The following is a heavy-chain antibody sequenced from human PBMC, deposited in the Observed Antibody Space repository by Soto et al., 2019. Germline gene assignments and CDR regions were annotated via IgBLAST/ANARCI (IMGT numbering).Heavy chain of an antibody. Sequence: SETLSLTCTVSGGSISSGGYYWSWIRQHPGKGLEWVGYIYYSGSTYYNPSLKSRVTISVDTSKNQFSLKLSSVTAADTAVYYCARVMLAVAGIGYWGQGTLVTVSS. CDR1: GGSISSGGYY. D-gene: IGHD6-19*01. CDR2: IYYSGST. CDR3: ARVMLAVAGIGY. J-gene: IGHJ4*02. V-gene: IGHV4-31*03.